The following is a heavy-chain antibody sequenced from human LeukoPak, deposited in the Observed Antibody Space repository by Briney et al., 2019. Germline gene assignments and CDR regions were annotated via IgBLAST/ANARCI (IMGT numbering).Heavy chain of an antibody. Sequence: SETLSLTCAVYGGSFSGYYWSWIRQPPGKGLEWIGEINHSGSTNYNPSLKRRVTISVDTSKNQFSLKLSSVTAADTAVYYCARRGGVGATDYWGQGTLVTVSS. D-gene: IGHD1-26*01. CDR2: INHSGST. CDR3: ARRGGVGATDY. CDR1: GGSFSGYY. V-gene: IGHV4-34*01. J-gene: IGHJ4*02.